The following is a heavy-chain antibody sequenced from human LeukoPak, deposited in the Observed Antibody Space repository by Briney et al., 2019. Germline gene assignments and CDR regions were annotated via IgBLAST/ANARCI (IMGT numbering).Heavy chain of an antibody. V-gene: IGHV1-69*04. D-gene: IGHD1-1*01. CDR1: GGTLISYG. CDR2: IIPILGLA. J-gene: IGHJ5*02. Sequence: SVTVSFKASGGTLISYGISWVRQAAGQGLEWMGRIIPILGLANYAQKFQGRVTITADTTTRTVYMEVSSLRSEDTAVYYCARVTAAPTGYNWFDPWGQGTLVTVSS. CDR3: ARVTAAPTGYNWFDP.